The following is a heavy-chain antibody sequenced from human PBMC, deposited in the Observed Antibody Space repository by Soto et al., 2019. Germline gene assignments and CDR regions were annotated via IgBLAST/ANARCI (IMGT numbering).Heavy chain of an antibody. D-gene: IGHD3-10*01. Sequence: ASVKVSCKASGGTFSSYAISWVRQAPGQGLEWMGGIIPIFGTANYAQKFQGRVTITADEYTSTAYMELSSLRSEDTAVYYCARGARELLHTYYYYGMDVWGQGTTVTVSS. CDR2: IIPIFGTA. J-gene: IGHJ6*02. V-gene: IGHV1-69*13. CDR1: GGTFSSYA. CDR3: ARGARELLHTYYYYGMDV.